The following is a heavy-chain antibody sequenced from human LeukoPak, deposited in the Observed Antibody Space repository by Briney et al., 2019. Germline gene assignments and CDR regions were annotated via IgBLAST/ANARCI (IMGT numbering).Heavy chain of an antibody. CDR3: ARRKYGADYNGMDV. CDR1: GYTFSSYG. Sequence: ASVKVSCTASGYTFSSYGINWVRLAPGRGPEWMASINPQKRDTHYAQNFQGRVTVTAGTSTNTAYMELRSLRSDDTAIYYCARRKYGADYNGMDVWGQGATATVSS. V-gene: IGHV1-18*01. D-gene: IGHD4/OR15-4a*01. J-gene: IGHJ6*02. CDR2: INPQKRDT.